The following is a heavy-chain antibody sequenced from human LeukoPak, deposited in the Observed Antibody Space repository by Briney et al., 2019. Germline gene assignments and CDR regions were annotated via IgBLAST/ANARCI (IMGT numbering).Heavy chain of an antibody. CDR3: ARGPGPAGGNNGWYYFDY. V-gene: IGHV3-30-3*01. D-gene: IGHD6-19*01. Sequence: SGGSLRLSCAASGFTFSSYAIHWVRQAPGKGLEWVSVISYDGTNIYYADSVKGRFTISRDNSKNTLFLQMNSLKPDDTSVYYCARGPGPAGGNNGWYYFDYWGQGTLVTVSS. J-gene: IGHJ4*02. CDR2: ISYDGTNI. CDR1: GFTFSSYA.